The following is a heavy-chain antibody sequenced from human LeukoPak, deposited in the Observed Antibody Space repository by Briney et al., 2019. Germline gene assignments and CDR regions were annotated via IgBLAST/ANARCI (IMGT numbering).Heavy chain of an antibody. CDR2: IYYSGST. CDR3: ARASSSWYFVGYYFDY. Sequence: SETLSLTCTVSGGSISSYYWSWIRQPPGKGLEWIGYIYYSGSTNYNPSLKSRVTISVDTSKNQFSLKLSSVTAADTAVYYCARASSSWYFVGYYFDYWGQGTLATVSS. V-gene: IGHV4-59*01. CDR1: GGSISSYY. J-gene: IGHJ4*02. D-gene: IGHD6-13*01.